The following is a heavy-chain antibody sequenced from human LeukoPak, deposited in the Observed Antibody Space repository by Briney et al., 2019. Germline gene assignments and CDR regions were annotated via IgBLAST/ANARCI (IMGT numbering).Heavy chain of an antibody. D-gene: IGHD1-26*01. V-gene: IGHV3-30-3*01. CDR3: ARTSGSYRGWYFDY. CDR2: ISYDGSNR. J-gene: IGHJ4*02. Sequence: PGGCLRLSCAASGFTFSSYAMHWVRQAPGKGLEWVAVISYDGSNRYYADSVKGRFTISRDNSKNTLYLQMNSLRAEDTAVYYCARTSGSYRGWYFDYWGQGTLVTVSS. CDR1: GFTFSSYA.